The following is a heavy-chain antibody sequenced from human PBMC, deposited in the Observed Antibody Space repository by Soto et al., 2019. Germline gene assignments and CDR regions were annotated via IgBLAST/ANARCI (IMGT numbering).Heavy chain of an antibody. V-gene: IGHV3-23*01. D-gene: IGHD2-2*01. CDR2: ISCNGGNT. CDR1: GFIFNEYG. CDR3: AKDPGGYCSSTSCYERGAFDI. Sequence: GGSLRLSCAASGFIFNEYGMHWVRQAPGKGLEWVAVISCNGGNTYYADSVKGRFTISRDNSKNTLYLQMNSLRAEDTAVYYCAKDPGGYCSSTSCYERGAFDIWGQGTMVTVSS. J-gene: IGHJ3*02.